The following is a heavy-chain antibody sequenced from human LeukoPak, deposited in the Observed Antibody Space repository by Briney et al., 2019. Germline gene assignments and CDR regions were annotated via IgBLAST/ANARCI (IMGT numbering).Heavy chain of an antibody. CDR3: ARDQRDRSFDY. Sequence: SETLSLTCTVSGGSLSSYYWSWLRQPAGKGLEWIGRIYTSGSTNYNPSLTSRVTMSVDTSKNQFTLKLSSVTAADTAVYYCARDQRDRSFDYWGQGTLVTVSS. CDR1: GGSLSSYY. V-gene: IGHV4-4*07. CDR2: IYTSGST. J-gene: IGHJ4*02.